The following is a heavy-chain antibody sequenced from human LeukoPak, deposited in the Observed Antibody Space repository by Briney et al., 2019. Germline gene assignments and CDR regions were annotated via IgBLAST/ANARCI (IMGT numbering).Heavy chain of an antibody. Sequence: SETLSLTCTVSGGSISSYYWSWIRQPPGKGLEWIGYIYYSGSTNFNPSPKSRVTISVDTSKNQFSLKLSSVTAADTAVYYCAGGGYSYGYGTGLDAFDIWGQGTMVTVSS. CDR3: AGGGYSYGYGTGLDAFDI. V-gene: IGHV4-59*01. CDR2: IYYSGST. CDR1: GGSISSYY. D-gene: IGHD5-18*01. J-gene: IGHJ3*02.